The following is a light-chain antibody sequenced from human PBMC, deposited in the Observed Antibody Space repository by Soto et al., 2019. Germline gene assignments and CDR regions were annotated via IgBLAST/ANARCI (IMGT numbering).Light chain of an antibody. CDR2: DVS. J-gene: IGLJ1*01. CDR3: SSYTSGGNYV. CDR1: SSDVAAYNF. V-gene: IGLV2-14*01. Sequence: QSALTQPASVSGSPGQSVAISCTGTSSDVAAYNFVSWYQQHPGKAPNLMVFDVSNRPSGVSDRFSGSKSGNTASLTISGLQAEDEADYYCSSYTSGGNYVFGTGTQLTVL.